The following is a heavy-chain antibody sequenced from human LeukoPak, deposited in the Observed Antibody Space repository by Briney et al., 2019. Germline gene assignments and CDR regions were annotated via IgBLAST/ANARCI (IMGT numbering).Heavy chain of an antibody. CDR1: GYTFTSYG. CDR2: ISAYNGNT. V-gene: IGHV1-18*01. CDR3: ARLGSHYGGNPDNWFDP. J-gene: IGHJ5*02. D-gene: IGHD4-23*01. Sequence: EASVNVSCKASGYTFTSYGIGWVRQAPGQGLEWMGWISAYNGNTNYAQKLQGRVTMTTDTSTSTAYMELRSLRSEDTAVYYCARLGSHYGGNPDNWFDPWGQGTLVTVSS.